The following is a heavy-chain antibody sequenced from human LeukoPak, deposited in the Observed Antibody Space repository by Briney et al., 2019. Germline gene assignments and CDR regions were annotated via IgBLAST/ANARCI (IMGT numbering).Heavy chain of an antibody. CDR2: ISAYNGNT. D-gene: IGHD3-3*01. CDR1: GYTLTELS. J-gene: IGHJ6*03. V-gene: IGHV1-18*01. Sequence: ASVKVSCKVSGYTLTELSMHWVRQAPGQGLEWMGWISAYNGNTNYAQKLQGRVTMTTDTSTSTAYMELRSLRSDDTAVYYCARDGDYDFWSGPTLGYMDVWGKGTTVTVSS. CDR3: ARDGDYDFWSGPTLGYMDV.